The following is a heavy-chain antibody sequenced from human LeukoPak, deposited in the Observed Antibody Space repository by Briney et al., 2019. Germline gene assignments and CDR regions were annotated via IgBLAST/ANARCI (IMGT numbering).Heavy chain of an antibody. CDR2: IYYSGST. V-gene: IGHV4-30-4*01. CDR1: GGSISIGDYY. J-gene: IGHJ4*02. D-gene: IGHD3-10*01. CDR3: AREKAVYGSGSYLF. Sequence: SETLSLTCTVSGGSISIGDYYWSWIRQPPGKGVEWIGYIYYSGSTYYNPSLKSRITISVDTSKNQFSLKLSSVTAADTAVYYCAREKAVYGSGSYLFWGRGTLVTVSS.